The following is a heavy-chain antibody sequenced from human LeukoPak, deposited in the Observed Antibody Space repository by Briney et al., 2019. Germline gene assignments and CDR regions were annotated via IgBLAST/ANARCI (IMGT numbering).Heavy chain of an antibody. J-gene: IGHJ3*02. CDR1: GGSFSGYY. V-gene: IGHV4-34*01. CDR2: INHSGST. CDR3: ARASPVTYYYDSSGYPDAFDI. D-gene: IGHD3-22*01. Sequence: SETLSLTCAVYGGSFSGYYWSWIRQPPGKGLEWIGEINHSGSTNYNPSLKSRVTISVDTSKNQFSLKLSSVTAADTAVYYCARASPVTYYYDSSGYPDAFDIWGQGTMVTVSS.